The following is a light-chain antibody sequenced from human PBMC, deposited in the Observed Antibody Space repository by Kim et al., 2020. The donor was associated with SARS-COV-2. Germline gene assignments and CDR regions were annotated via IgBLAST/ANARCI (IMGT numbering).Light chain of an antibody. J-gene: IGLJ1*01. Sequence: GQRVTISCSGSSSNIGSNYVYWYQQLPGTAPKLLIYRNNQRPSGVPDRFSGSKSGTSASMAISGLRSEDEADYYCAAWDDSLSGYVFGTGTKVTVL. CDR2: RNN. V-gene: IGLV1-47*01. CDR3: AAWDDSLSGYV. CDR1: SSNIGSNY.